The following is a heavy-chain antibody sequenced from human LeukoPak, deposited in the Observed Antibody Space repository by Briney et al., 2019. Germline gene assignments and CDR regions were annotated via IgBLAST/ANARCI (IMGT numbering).Heavy chain of an antibody. J-gene: IGHJ4*02. V-gene: IGHV1-46*01. D-gene: IGHD3-22*01. CDR1: GYTFTSYN. CDR2: ITPSGGNT. Sequence: ASVKVSCKSSGYTFTSYNMHWVRQAPGQGLEWMGIITPSGGNTNYAPKFQGRVTMTRNTSISTAYMELSSLRSEDTAVYYCARALSYRGYYDSSGYYHTWGQGTLVTVSS. CDR3: ARALSYRGYYDSSGYYHT.